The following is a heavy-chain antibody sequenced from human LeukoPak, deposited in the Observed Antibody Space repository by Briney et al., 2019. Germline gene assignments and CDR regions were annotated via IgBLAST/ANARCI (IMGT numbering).Heavy chain of an antibody. CDR3: AKASADWYFDL. Sequence: QTGRSLRLSCAASGFNFNDYAMHWVRQAPGKGLEWVSGISWNSGTVAYADSVKGRFIISRDNSKKSLYLQMNSLRAEVMALYYCAKASADWYFDLWGRGTLVTVSS. V-gene: IGHV3-9*03. CDR1: GFNFNDYA. CDR2: ISWNSGTV. D-gene: IGHD2-2*01. J-gene: IGHJ2*01.